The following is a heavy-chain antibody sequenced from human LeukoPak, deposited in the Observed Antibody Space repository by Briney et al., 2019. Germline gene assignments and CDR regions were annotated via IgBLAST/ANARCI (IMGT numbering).Heavy chain of an antibody. Sequence: KPSETLSLTCSVSGGSLTNNYWSWFRQPPGNRLEWIGYIYYTESANYNPSLKSRVTMSVDTSRNQFSLKLTSVTAADTAMYYCARHSREYPYNCFDPWGRGTLVTVSS. CDR1: GGSLTNNY. CDR3: ARHSREYPYNCFDP. D-gene: IGHD2-2*01. CDR2: IYYTESA. V-gene: IGHV4-59*08. J-gene: IGHJ5*02.